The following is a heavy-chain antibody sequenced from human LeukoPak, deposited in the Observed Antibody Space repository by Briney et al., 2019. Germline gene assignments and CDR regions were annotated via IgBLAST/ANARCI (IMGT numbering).Heavy chain of an antibody. J-gene: IGHJ5*02. D-gene: IGHD1-14*01. V-gene: IGHV3-21*01. CDR2: ISSSSTYI. Sequence: GGSLRLSCAASGFTFSSYSMNWVRQAPGKGLEWVSSISSSSTYIYYADSVKGRFTISRDNAKNSLYLQMNSLRAEDTAVYYCASNHHARNWFDPWGQGTLVTVSS. CDR3: ASNHHARNWFDP. CDR1: GFTFSSYS.